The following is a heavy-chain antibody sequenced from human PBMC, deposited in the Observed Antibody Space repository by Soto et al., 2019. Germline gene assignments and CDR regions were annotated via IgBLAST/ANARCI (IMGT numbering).Heavy chain of an antibody. V-gene: IGHV3-48*02. CDR3: AREQTGMIVVEGAFDI. J-gene: IGHJ3*02. D-gene: IGHD3-22*01. CDR2: ISSSSTI. Sequence: GGSLRLSCAASGFTFSSYSMNWVRQAPGKGLEWVSYISSSSTIYYADSVKGRFTISRDNAKNSLYLQMNSLRDEDTAVYYCAREQTGMIVVEGAFDIWGQGTMVTVSS. CDR1: GFTFSSYS.